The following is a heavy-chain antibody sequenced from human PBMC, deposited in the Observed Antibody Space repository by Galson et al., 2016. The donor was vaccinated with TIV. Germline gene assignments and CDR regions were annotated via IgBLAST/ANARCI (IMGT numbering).Heavy chain of an antibody. CDR1: GFTFSDHY. Sequence: SLRLSCAASGFTFSDHYMDWVRQAPGKGLEWVGRSKNRSKNYMTEYAASVKGRFIISRDDSKMSLSLQMKSLKTEDTAVYYCVMFECGLPNWGQGTLVTVSS. CDR2: SKNRSKNYMT. J-gene: IGHJ4*02. V-gene: IGHV3-72*01. D-gene: IGHD2-21*01. CDR3: VMFECGLPN.